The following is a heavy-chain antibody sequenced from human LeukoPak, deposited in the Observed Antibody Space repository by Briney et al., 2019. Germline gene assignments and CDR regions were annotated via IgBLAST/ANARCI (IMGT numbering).Heavy chain of an antibody. D-gene: IGHD6-6*01. Sequence: SETLSLTCTVSGGSISSGGYYWSWIRQHPGKGLEWIGYIYYSGSTYYNPSLKSRVTISVDTSKNQFSLKLSSVTAADTAVYYCARGGAARLHFQNWGQGTLVTVSS. J-gene: IGHJ1*01. V-gene: IGHV4-31*03. CDR3: ARGGAARLHFQN. CDR1: GGSISSGGYY. CDR2: IYYSGST.